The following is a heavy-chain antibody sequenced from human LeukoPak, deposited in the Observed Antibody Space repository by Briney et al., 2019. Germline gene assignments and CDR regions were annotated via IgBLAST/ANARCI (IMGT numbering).Heavy chain of an antibody. CDR2: IIPIFGTA. CDR3: ARSLCSSTSCFRHYYMDV. J-gene: IGHJ6*03. D-gene: IGHD2-2*01. V-gene: IGHV1-69*01. CDR1: GGTFSSYA. Sequence: SVKVSCKASGGTFSSYAISWVRQAPGQGLKWMGGIIPIFGTANYAQKFQGRVTITADESTSTAYMELSSLRSEDTAVYYCARSLCSSTSCFRHYYMDVWGKGTTVTVSS.